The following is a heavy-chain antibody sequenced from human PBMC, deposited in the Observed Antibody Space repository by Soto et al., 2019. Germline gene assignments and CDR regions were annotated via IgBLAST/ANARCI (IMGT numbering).Heavy chain of an antibody. J-gene: IGHJ6*02. Sequence: ASVKVSCKASGYTFTSYAIHWVRQAPGQRLEWMGWINAGNGNTKYSQKFQGRVTITRDTSASTAYMELSSLRSEDTAVYYCARDLIAVAGIGGFSYYYYGMDVWGQGTTVTVSS. CDR2: INAGNGNT. V-gene: IGHV1-3*01. D-gene: IGHD6-19*01. CDR1: GYTFTSYA. CDR3: ARDLIAVAGIGGFSYYYYGMDV.